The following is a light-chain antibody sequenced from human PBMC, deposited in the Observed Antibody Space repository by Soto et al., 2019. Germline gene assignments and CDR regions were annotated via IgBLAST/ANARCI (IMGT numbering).Light chain of an antibody. V-gene: IGLV2-14*01. Sequence: QSVLTQPASVSGSPGQSITISCTGTSSDVGGYNYVSWYQQHPGKAPKLMIYDVSNRPSVVSTSFSGSKSGNTPSLTISGLQAEDEADYYCSSYTSSRGVVFGGGTKLTVL. J-gene: IGLJ2*01. CDR2: DVS. CDR3: SSYTSSRGVV. CDR1: SSDVGGYNY.